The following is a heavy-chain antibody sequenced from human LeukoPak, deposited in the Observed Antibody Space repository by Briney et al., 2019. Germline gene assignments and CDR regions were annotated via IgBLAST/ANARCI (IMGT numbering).Heavy chain of an antibody. Sequence: KPSETLSLTCTVSGGSISSHYWSWIRQPPGKGLEWIGYIYHSWSTNYNRALDSRVPIPLETSKKQFSLNLRSLTAAETAVYYCARDFVLVTIPGVAPRGSWLDPWGQGALVTVSS. CDR3: ARDFVLVTIPGVAPRGSWLDP. V-gene: IGHV4-59*11. CDR2: IYHSWST. D-gene: IGHD3-3*01. CDR1: GGSISSHY. J-gene: IGHJ5*02.